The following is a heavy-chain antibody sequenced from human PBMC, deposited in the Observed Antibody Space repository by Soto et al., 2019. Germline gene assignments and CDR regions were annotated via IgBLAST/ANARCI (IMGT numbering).Heavy chain of an antibody. CDR1: GGTFSSYA. D-gene: IGHD2-2*01. V-gene: IGHV1-69*01. Sequence: QVQLVQSGAEVKKPGYSVKVSCKASGGTFSSYAISWVRQAPGQGLEWMGGIIPISDTTNYAQKFQGRVTITADESTSTAYMELSSLRSEDTAVYYCPRSQGSSTSLEIYYYYYYGMDVWGQGTTVTVSS. CDR3: PRSQGSSTSLEIYYYYYYGMDV. CDR2: IIPISDTT. J-gene: IGHJ6*02.